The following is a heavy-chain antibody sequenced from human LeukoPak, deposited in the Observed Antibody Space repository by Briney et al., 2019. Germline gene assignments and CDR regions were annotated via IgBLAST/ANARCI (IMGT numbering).Heavy chain of an antibody. J-gene: IGHJ6*02. Sequence: ASVKVSCKASGYTFTSYGISWVRQAPGQGLEWMGWISAYNGNTNYAQKLQGRVTMTTDTSTSTAYMELRSLRSDDTAVYYCARDRSITIFGVVMAYYYYGMDVWGQGTTVIVSS. CDR1: GYTFTSYG. CDR3: ARDRSITIFGVVMAYYYYGMDV. D-gene: IGHD3-3*01. V-gene: IGHV1-18*01. CDR2: ISAYNGNT.